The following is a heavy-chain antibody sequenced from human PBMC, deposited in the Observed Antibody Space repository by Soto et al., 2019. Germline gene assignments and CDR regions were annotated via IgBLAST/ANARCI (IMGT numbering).Heavy chain of an antibody. Sequence: XGSLILSCAASGFAFSSYAMSWVRQAPGKGLEWVSAISGSGGSTYYADSVKGRFTISRDNSKNTLYLQMNSLRAEDTAVYYCAKSRLDTYYYDSSGYSFDYWGQGTLVTVS. D-gene: IGHD3-22*01. CDR1: GFAFSSYA. CDR2: ISGSGGST. CDR3: AKSRLDTYYYDSSGYSFDY. V-gene: IGHV3-23*01. J-gene: IGHJ4*01.